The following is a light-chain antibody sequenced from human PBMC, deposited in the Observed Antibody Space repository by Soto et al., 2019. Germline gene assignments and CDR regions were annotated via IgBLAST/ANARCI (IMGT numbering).Light chain of an antibody. CDR1: QSGSSN. Sequence: EIVMTQSPATLSVSPGERASLSCRASQSGSSNLAWYQHTPGQAPRLLIYGASTRATVIPARVSGSGSGTEYTLTISSLQSEDFVVYYCQQYNNCPLYTFGQGTKLEIK. CDR2: GAS. CDR3: QQYNNCPLYT. J-gene: IGKJ2*01. V-gene: IGKV3-15*01.